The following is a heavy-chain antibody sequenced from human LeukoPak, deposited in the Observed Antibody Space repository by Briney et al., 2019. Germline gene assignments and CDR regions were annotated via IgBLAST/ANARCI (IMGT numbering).Heavy chain of an antibody. CDR2: IYHSGST. CDR3: ARDTPYDSSGYHLFDP. J-gene: IGHJ5*02. Sequence: KPSETLSLTCTVSGGSISSSNWWSWVRQPPGKGLEWIGEIYHSGSTNYNPSLKSRVTISVDKSKNQFSLKLSSVTAADTAVYYCARDTPYDSSGYHLFDPWGQGTLVTVSS. D-gene: IGHD3-22*01. V-gene: IGHV4-4*02. CDR1: GGSISSSNW.